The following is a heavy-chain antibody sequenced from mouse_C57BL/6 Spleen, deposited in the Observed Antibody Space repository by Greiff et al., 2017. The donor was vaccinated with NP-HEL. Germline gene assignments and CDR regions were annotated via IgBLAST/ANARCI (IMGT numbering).Heavy chain of an antibody. CDR1: GYAFTNYL. D-gene: IGHD4-1*01. CDR3: ARKALGPFDY. J-gene: IGHJ2*01. CDR2: INPGSGGT. Sequence: QVQLKESGAELVRPGTSVKVSCKASGYAFTNYLIEWVKQRPGQGLEWIGVINPGSGGTNYNEKFKGKATLTADKSSSTAYMQLSSLTSEDSAVYFCARKALGPFDYWGQGTTLTVSS. V-gene: IGHV1-54*01.